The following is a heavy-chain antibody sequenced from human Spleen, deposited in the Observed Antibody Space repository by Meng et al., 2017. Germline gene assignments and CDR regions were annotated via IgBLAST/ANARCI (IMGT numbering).Heavy chain of an antibody. J-gene: IGHJ4*02. Sequence: SLKISCAASGFTFDDYAMHWVRQAPGKGLEWVSGISWNSGSIGYADSVKGRFTISRDNAKNSLYLQMNSLRAEDTAVYYCARDPPGYYDYWGQGTLVTVSS. D-gene: IGHD3-22*01. V-gene: IGHV3-9*01. CDR1: GFTFDDYA. CDR3: ARDPPGYYDY. CDR2: ISWNSGSI.